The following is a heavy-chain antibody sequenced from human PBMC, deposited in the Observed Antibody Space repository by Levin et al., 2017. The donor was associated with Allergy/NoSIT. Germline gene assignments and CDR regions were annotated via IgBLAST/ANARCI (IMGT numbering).Heavy chain of an antibody. D-gene: IGHD5-24*01. J-gene: IGHJ4*02. Sequence: GGSLRLSCAASGFSFTSYWMSWVRQAPGKGLEWVANIKQDGGEKNYVDSAKGRFTISRDNAYNSLYLQMNSLRVEDTAVYYCARDAGWLQLEYGIFDNWGQGTPVPVSS. CDR2: IKQDGGEK. CDR1: GFSFTSYW. V-gene: IGHV3-7*01. CDR3: ARDAGWLQLEYGIFDN.